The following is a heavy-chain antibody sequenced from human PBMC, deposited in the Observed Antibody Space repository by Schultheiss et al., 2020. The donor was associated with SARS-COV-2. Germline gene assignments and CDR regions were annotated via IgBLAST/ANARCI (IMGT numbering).Heavy chain of an antibody. CDR3: AKGPDGYNQD. CDR1: GGSISSSSYY. V-gene: IGHV4-61*05. J-gene: IGHJ4*02. Sequence: SETLSLTCTVSGGSISSSSYYWSWIRQPPGKGLEWIGYIYYSGSTNYNPSLKSRVTISVDTSKNQFSLKLSSVTAADTAVYYCAKGPDGYNQDWGQGTLVTVSS. CDR2: IYYSGST. D-gene: IGHD5-24*01.